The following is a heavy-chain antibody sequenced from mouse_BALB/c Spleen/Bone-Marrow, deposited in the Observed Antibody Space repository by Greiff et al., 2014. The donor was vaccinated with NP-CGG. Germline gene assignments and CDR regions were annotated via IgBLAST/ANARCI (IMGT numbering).Heavy chain of an antibody. D-gene: IGHD4-1*01. CDR2: IYPGSGGN. J-gene: IGHJ3*01. Sequence: QVQLKESGAELVKPGTSVKLSCKASGYNFTSYWINWVKLRPGQGLEWIGDIYPGSGGNHKNEKFKTKATLTVDTSSSTAYMQLSSLASEDSALNYCARDGNWPFAYWGQGTLVTVSA. CDR3: ARDGNWPFAY. V-gene: IGHV1-55*01. CDR1: GYNFTSYW.